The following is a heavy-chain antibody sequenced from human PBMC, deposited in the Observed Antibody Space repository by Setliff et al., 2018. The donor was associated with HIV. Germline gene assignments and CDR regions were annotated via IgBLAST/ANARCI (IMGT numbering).Heavy chain of an antibody. J-gene: IGHJ4*02. Sequence: NPSETLSLTCSVSGGSIRSDGYYWNWIRQHPEKGLEWIGYIYNNGSTYYNPSLESRLMMSIDPSKNQFSLNLRSVTVADTAAYYCARGRYYREIGDSLFDFWGQGTLVTVSS. CDR2: IYNNGST. D-gene: IGHD2-21*02. V-gene: IGHV4-31*03. CDR3: ARGRYYREIGDSLFDF. CDR1: GGSIRSDGYY.